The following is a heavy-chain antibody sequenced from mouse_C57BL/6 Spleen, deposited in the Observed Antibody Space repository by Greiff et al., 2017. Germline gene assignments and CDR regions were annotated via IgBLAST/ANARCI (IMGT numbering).Heavy chain of an antibody. CDR1: GFSLTSYG. J-gene: IGHJ4*01. Sequence: QVQLQQSGPGLVQPSQSLSITCTVSGFSLTSYGVHWVRQSPGKGLEWLGVIWSGGSTDYNAAFISRLSISKDNSKSQVFFKMNSLQADDIAIYYCARRTGNAMDYWGQGTSVTVSS. D-gene: IGHD4-1*01. V-gene: IGHV2-2*01. CDR3: ARRTGNAMDY. CDR2: IWSGGST.